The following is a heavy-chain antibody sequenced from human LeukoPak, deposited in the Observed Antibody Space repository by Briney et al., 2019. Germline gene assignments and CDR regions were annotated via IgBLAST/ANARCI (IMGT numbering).Heavy chain of an antibody. D-gene: IGHD3-9*01. Sequence: GGSLRLSCAASGFTFSSYSMNWVRQAPGKGLEWVSYISSSGSTIYYADSVKGRFTISRDNAKNSLYLQMNSLRAEDTAVYYCARGGYDILTGPASYYYGMDVWGQGTTVTVSS. J-gene: IGHJ6*02. CDR3: ARGGYDILTGPASYYYGMDV. V-gene: IGHV3-48*04. CDR2: ISSSGSTI. CDR1: GFTFSSYS.